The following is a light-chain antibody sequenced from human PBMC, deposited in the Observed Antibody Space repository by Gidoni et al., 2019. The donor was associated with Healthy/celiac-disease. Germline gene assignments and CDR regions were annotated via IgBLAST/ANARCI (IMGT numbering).Light chain of an antibody. V-gene: IGLV3-27*01. J-gene: IGLJ2*01. CDR2: KDS. CDR3: YSAADKYEV. Sequence: SYELTQPSSVSVSPGQTARITCSGDVLAKKYARWFKQKPGQAPVLVIYKDSERPSGIPERFSGSSSGTTVTLTISGAQVEDEADYYCYSAADKYEVFGGGTKLTVL. CDR1: VLAKKY.